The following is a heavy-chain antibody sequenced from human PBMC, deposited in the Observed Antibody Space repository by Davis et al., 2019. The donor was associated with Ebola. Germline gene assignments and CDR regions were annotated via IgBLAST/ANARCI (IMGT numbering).Heavy chain of an antibody. CDR2: INPNDGRT. D-gene: IGHD5-12*01. V-gene: IGHV1-46*03. CDR1: GYTFTGYY. Sequence: AASVKVSCKASGYTFTGYYMHWVRQAPGQGLEWMGMINPNDGRTIYAQKFQGRVTVTRDTSTTTVYMDLSSLRSEDTALYYCTTPGGQDSGYDVLDIWGQGTMVTVSS. J-gene: IGHJ3*02. CDR3: TTPGGQDSGYDVLDI.